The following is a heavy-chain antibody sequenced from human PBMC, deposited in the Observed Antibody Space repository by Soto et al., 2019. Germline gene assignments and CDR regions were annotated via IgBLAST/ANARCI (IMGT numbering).Heavy chain of an antibody. V-gene: IGHV1-69*01. Sequence: QVQLVQSGAEVKKPGSSMKVSCKVSGGSFRSYAMNWVREAPGQGLEWMGGIIPISGTTNYARKFQGRVTISADESTSTAYMDLISLTYADTAVYYCARAGTWGQGSLVTVSS. CDR3: ARAGT. J-gene: IGHJ5*02. CDR1: GGSFRSYA. CDR2: IIPISGTT.